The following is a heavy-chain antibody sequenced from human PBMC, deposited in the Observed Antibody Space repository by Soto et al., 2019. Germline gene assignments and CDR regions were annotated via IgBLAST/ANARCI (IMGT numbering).Heavy chain of an antibody. V-gene: IGHV4-34*01. J-gene: IGHJ4*02. Sequence: PAETLSLTCAVYGGPFSGYYWSWIRQPPGKGLEWIGEINHSGSTNYNPSLKSRVTISVDTSKNQFSLKLSSVTAADTAVYYCARCRGISYDSTGYEYYLDYWSQRTLVTVSS. CDR1: GGPFSGYY. CDR2: INHSGST. D-gene: IGHD3-22*01. CDR3: ARCRGISYDSTGYEYYLDY.